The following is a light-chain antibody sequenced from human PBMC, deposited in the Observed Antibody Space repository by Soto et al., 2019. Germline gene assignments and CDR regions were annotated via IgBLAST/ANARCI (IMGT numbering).Light chain of an antibody. J-gene: IGKJ4*01. CDR3: QQYKSFSLT. CDR2: KTS. Sequence: DIQMTQSPSTLSASVGDRVTITCRASQSIDRWLAWYQQKPGKAPNLLIYKTSNLESGVPSRFSGSGSGTEFSLTLSSLQPDDVANYYCQQYKSFSLTFGGGKRVEVK. CDR1: QSIDRW. V-gene: IGKV1-5*03.